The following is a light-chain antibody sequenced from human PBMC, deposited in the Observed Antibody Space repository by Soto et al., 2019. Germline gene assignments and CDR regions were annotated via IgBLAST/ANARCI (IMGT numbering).Light chain of an antibody. CDR3: QQHNNWPLYT. Sequence: EIVMTQSPAALSVSPGERATLSCRASQSVSSNLAWYQQKRGQAPRLLVYGASTRATGIPARFSGSGSGTEFTLTISSLQSEDVAVYYCQQHNNWPLYTFGQGTKLEIK. CDR2: GAS. J-gene: IGKJ2*01. V-gene: IGKV3-15*01. CDR1: QSVSSN.